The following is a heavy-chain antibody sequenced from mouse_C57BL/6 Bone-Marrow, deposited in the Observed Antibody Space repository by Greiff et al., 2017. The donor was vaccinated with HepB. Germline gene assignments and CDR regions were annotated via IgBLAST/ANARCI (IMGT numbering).Heavy chain of an antibody. Sequence: QVQLQQPGAELVKPGASVKLSCKASGYTFTSYWMHWVKQRPGQGLEWIGMIHPNSGSTNYNEKFKSKATLTVDKSSSTAYMQISSLTSEDSAVYYCAREGYCDYDESFAYWGQGTLVTVSA. V-gene: IGHV1-64*01. CDR1: GYTFTSYW. D-gene: IGHD2-4*01. CDR3: AREGYCDYDESFAY. J-gene: IGHJ3*01. CDR2: IHPNSGST.